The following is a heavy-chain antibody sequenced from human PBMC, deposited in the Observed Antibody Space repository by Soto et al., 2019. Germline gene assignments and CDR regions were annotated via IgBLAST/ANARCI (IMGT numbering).Heavy chain of an antibody. CDR1: GFTFSSYA. CDR2: ISGSGGHT. CDR3: AKMVDGNYGIDY. V-gene: IGHV3-23*01. J-gene: IGHJ4*02. Sequence: EVQLLESGGGLVQPGGSLRLSCAASGFTFSSYAMSWVHQAPGKGLEWVSSISGSGGHTYYVDSVKGRFTISRDNSKNTLYLQLNSLRAEDTAVYYCAKMVDGNYGIDYWGQGTLVTVSS. D-gene: IGHD4-17*01.